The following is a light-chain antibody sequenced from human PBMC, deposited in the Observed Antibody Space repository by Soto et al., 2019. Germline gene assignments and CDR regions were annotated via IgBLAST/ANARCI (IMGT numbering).Light chain of an antibody. CDR3: SSYTSSSTLV. CDR1: TSDVCGYNF. V-gene: IGLV2-14*01. CDR2: EVS. Sequence: QSALTQPASVSGSPGQSITISCTGTTSDVCGYNFVSWYQQHPGKAPKLMIYEVSNRPSGISNRFSGSKSGNTASLTLSGLQAEDEADYYCSSYTSSSTLVFGGGTKLTVL. J-gene: IGLJ2*01.